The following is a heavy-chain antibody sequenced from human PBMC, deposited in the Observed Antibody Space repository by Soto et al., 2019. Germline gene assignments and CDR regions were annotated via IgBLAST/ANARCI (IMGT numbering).Heavy chain of an antibody. V-gene: IGHV1-8*01. CDR2: MNPNSGNT. J-gene: IGHJ4*02. CDR1: GYTFRYDG. CDR3: ARVGAWALRNLDY. D-gene: IGHD3-16*01. Sequence: ASVKVSCKASGYTFRYDGIIWVRQATGQGLEWMGWMNPNSGNTGYAQKFQGRITMTRNTSISTAYMEMNSLTSEDTAVYYCARVGAWALRNLDYWGQGTRVTVS.